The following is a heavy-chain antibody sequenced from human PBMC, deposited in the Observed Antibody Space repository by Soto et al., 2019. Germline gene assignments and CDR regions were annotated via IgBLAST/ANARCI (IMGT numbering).Heavy chain of an antibody. D-gene: IGHD2-15*01. CDR1: GYSFNNYW. CDR2: IHPTASIV. CDR3: TSPAGSRGPEAFEV. Sequence: PGESLKISCQGSGYSFNNYWIGWVRQMPGKGLEWMGIIHPTASIVKYSPSFEGQVTISVDKSITTAYLQWTSLKASDTAMYYCTSPAGSRGPEAFEVWGQGTMVTVSS. V-gene: IGHV5-51*01. J-gene: IGHJ3*01.